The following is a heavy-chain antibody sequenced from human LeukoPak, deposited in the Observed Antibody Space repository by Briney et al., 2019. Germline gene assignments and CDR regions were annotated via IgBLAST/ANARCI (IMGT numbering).Heavy chain of an antibody. CDR1: GFTFSSYA. D-gene: IGHD2-2*01. CDR3: AKDCSSTSCYGPLPDY. CDR2: ISYDGSNK. V-gene: IGHV3-30-3*01. J-gene: IGHJ4*02. Sequence: GGSLRLSCAASGFTFSSYAMHWVRQAPGKGLEWVAVISYDGSNKYYADSVKGRFTISRDNAKNSLYLQMNSLRAEDTAVYYCAKDCSSTSCYGPLPDYWGQGTLVTVSS.